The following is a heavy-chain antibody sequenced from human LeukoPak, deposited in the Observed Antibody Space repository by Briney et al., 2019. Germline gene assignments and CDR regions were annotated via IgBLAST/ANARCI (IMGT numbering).Heavy chain of an antibody. Sequence: SETLSLTCAVYGGSFSGYYWSWIRQHPGKGLEWIGYIYYSGSTYYNPSLKSRVTIPVDTSKNQFSLKLSSVTAADTAVYYYARGKTKYCSSTSCLDLDVWGQGTTVTVSS. V-gene: IGHV4-31*11. D-gene: IGHD2-2*01. CDR1: GGSFSGYY. J-gene: IGHJ6*02. CDR2: IYYSGST. CDR3: ARGKTKYCSSTSCLDLDV.